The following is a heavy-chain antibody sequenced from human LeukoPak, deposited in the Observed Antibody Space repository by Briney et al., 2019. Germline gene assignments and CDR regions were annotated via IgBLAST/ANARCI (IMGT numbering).Heavy chain of an antibody. J-gene: IGHJ4*02. CDR2: IIPIFGTA. CDR3: ARDAGASVAAVGTHY. D-gene: IGHD6-13*01. CDR1: GGTFSSYA. V-gene: IGHV1-69*13. Sequence: ASVKVSCKASGGTFSSYAISWVRQAPGQGLEWMGGIIPIFGTANYAQKFQGRVTITADESTSTAYMELSSLRSEDTAVYYCARDAGASVAAVGTHYWGQGTLVTVSS.